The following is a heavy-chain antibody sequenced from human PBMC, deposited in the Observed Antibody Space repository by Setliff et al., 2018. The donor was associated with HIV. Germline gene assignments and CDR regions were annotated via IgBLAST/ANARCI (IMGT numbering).Heavy chain of an antibody. J-gene: IGHJ4*01. CDR2: INPKSGDT. V-gene: IGHV1-2*02. CDR3: TRGDSSGYFEY. CDR1: GYTFSDYY. D-gene: IGHD3-22*01. Sequence: ASVKVSCKTSGYTFSDYYMHWVRPAPGQGLEWMGWINPKSGDTKYAQKFQGRVTMTRDTSISTVYMELSRLRSDDTAVYYFTRGDSSGYFEYWGHGTLVTVSS.